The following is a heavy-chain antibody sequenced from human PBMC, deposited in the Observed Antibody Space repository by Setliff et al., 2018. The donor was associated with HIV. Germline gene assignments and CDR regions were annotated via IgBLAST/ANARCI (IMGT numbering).Heavy chain of an antibody. CDR1: GGTFTNFA. J-gene: IGHJ6*03. D-gene: IGHD1-26*01. V-gene: IGHV1-69*13. CDR2: IIPVFGTA. Sequence: SVKVSCKASGGTFTNFAISWVRQAPGQGLEWVGGIIPVFGTANYAQKFQGRVTITADESTSTAYMELSSLRSEDTAVYYCARAHSGSYYYYYYMDVWGKGTTVTVSS. CDR3: ARAHSGSYYYYYYMDV.